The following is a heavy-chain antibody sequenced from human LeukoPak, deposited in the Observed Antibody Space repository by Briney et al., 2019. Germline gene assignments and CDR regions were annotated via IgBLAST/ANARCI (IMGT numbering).Heavy chain of an antibody. D-gene: IGHD6-13*01. J-gene: IGHJ5*02. Sequence: PGRSLRLSCAASGFTFSDYVMHWVRQAPGKGLEWMAVIWYDGSKKYYADSVKGRFTISRDNSKNTLYLQMNSLRAEDTAVYYCAKVVSSSSWYLNWFDPWGQGTLVTVSS. V-gene: IGHV3-33*06. CDR1: GFTFSDYV. CDR3: AKVVSSSSWYLNWFDP. CDR2: IWYDGSKK.